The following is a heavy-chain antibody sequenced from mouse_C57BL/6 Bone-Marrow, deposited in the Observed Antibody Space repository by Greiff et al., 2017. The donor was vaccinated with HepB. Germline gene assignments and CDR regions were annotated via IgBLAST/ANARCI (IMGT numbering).Heavy chain of an antibody. V-gene: IGHV7-1*01. J-gene: IGHJ4*01. Sequence: EVNVVESGGGLVQSGRSLRLSCATSGFTFSDFYMEWVRQAPGKGLEWIAASRNKANDYTTEYSASVKGRFIVSRDTSQSILYLQMNALRAEDTAIYYCARDENGSSPYYYAMDYWGQGTSVTVSS. CDR1: GFTFSDFY. CDR2: SRNKANDYTT. D-gene: IGHD1-1*01. CDR3: ARDENGSSPYYYAMDY.